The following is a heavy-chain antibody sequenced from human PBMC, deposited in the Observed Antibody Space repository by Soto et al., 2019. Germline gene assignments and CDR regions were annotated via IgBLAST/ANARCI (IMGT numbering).Heavy chain of an antibody. V-gene: IGHV3-53*01. CDR1: WFTVSSNY. D-gene: IGHD3-16*02. CDR3: ARARGYTSPFDY. J-gene: IGHJ4*02. Sequence: GGSLRLSCAASWFTVSSNYMSWVRQAPGKGLEWVSVIYSGGSTYYADSVKGRFTISRDNTKNTLYLQMNSLRAEGTAVYYCARARGYTSPFDYWGQGTLVTVSS. CDR2: IYSGGST.